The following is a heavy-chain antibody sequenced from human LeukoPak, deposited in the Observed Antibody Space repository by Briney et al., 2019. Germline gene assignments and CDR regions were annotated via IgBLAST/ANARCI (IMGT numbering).Heavy chain of an antibody. D-gene: IGHD3-10*01. CDR3: AREERYGSSYDY. J-gene: IGHJ4*02. V-gene: IGHV4-59*01. CDR2: IYYSGST. Sequence: SETLSLTCTVSGGSISSYYWSWIRQPPGKGLEWIGYIYYSGSTNYNPSLKSRVTISVDTSKNQFSLKLSSVTAADTAVYYCAREERYGSSYDYWGQGTLVTVSP. CDR1: GGSISSYY.